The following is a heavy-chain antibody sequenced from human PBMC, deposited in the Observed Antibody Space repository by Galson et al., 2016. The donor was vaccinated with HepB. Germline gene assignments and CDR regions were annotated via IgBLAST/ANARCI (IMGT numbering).Heavy chain of an antibody. J-gene: IGHJ3*02. D-gene: IGHD6-19*01. CDR3: ARELYSSGWYQAFDI. CDR1: GFTVSNNY. V-gene: IGHV3-53*01. CDR2: IYSGGST. Sequence: SLRLSCAASGFTVSNNYMNWVRQAPGKGLEWVSVIYSGGSTYYADSVRGRFTIPRDNSKNTLYLQMNSLRAEDTAVYFCARELYSSGWYQAFDIWGQGTMVTVSS.